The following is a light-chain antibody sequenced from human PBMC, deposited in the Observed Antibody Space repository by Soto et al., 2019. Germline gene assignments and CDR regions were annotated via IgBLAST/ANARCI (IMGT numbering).Light chain of an antibody. CDR3: SSYTSSSPRV. CDR2: DVS. V-gene: IGLV2-14*01. J-gene: IGLJ3*02. Sequence: QSALTQPASVSGSPGQSITISCTGTSSDVGGYNYVSWYQQHPGKAPKLMIYDVSNRPSGVSNRFSGSKSGNTASLTISGLQAEDAADYYCSSYTSSSPRVFGGGPKLTVL. CDR1: SSDVGGYNY.